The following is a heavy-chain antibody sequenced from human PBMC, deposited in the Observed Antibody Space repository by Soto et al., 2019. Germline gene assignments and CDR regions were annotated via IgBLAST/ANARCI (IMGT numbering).Heavy chain of an antibody. J-gene: IGHJ6*02. D-gene: IGHD3-3*01. V-gene: IGHV4-4*07. CDR2: IYTSGST. CDR1: GGSISSYY. Sequence: SETLSLTCTVSGGSISSYYWSWIRQPAGKGLEWIGRIYTSGSTNYNPSLKSRVTMSVDTSKNQFSLKLSSVTAADTAVYYCARGNYDFWRGHLVYYRMDVWGQGNTVTVSS. CDR3: ARGNYDFWRGHLVYYRMDV.